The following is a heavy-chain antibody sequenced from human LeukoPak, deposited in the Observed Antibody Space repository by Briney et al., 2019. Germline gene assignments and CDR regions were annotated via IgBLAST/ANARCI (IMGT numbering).Heavy chain of an antibody. Sequence: SETLSLTCTVSGRSISSHYWSWIRQPPGRAREGLGYSYYSGSTNYTPSLKSRVTISVDTSKNQFSLQLSSVTAADTAFYYCARDSPYYRRSWIGAFDIWGQGTMVTVSS. D-gene: IGHD3-10*01. CDR2: SYYSGST. J-gene: IGHJ3*02. V-gene: IGHV4-59*11. CDR3: ARDSPYYRRSWIGAFDI. CDR1: GRSISSHY.